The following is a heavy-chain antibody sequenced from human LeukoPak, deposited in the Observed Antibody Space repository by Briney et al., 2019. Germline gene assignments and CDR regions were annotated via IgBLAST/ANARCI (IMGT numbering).Heavy chain of an antibody. CDR1: GLTFNSYW. CDR3: VREGFYFFDF. CDR2: IKQDGSET. V-gene: IGHV3-7*01. J-gene: IGHJ4*01. Sequence: GGSLRLSCAASGLTFNSYWMHWVRQVAGKGLEWVANIKQDGSETTYADSVRGRFTIFRDNAKDSVYLQMNSLRAEDSATYYCVREGFYFFDFWGQGTLVTVSS.